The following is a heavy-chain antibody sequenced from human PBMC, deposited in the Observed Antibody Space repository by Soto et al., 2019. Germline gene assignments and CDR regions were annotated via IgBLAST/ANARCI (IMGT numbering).Heavy chain of an antibody. CDR2: IYYTGST. D-gene: IGHD6-6*01. V-gene: IGHV4-61*01. CDR1: GGSVNSDSYY. CDR3: AREFSNSPEAFDS. J-gene: IGHJ4*02. Sequence: RSLTCTVSGGSVNSDSYYWSWIRQPPGRGLEWIGYIYYTGSTNYNPSLKSRVSISVDTSRNQFSLKLSSVTAADTAVYYCAREFSNSPEAFDSWGQGSLVTVSS.